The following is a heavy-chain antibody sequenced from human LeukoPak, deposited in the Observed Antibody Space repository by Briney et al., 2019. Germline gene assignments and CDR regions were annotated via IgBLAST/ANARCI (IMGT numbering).Heavy chain of an antibody. CDR1: GYTFTSYD. V-gene: IGHV1-8*01. Sequence: GASVKVSCKASGYTFTSYDINWVRQATGQGLEWMGWMNPNSGNTGYAQKFQGRVTMTRNTSISTAYMELSSLRSEDTAVYYCAPNLGTIHLIDYWGQGTLVTVSS. D-gene: IGHD5-12*01. CDR3: APNLGTIHLIDY. CDR2: MNPNSGNT. J-gene: IGHJ4*02.